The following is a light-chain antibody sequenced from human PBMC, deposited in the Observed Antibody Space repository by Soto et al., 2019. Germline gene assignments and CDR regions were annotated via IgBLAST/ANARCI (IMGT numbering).Light chain of an antibody. CDR1: SSNIGNNH. V-gene: IGLV1-47*01. Sequence: QSVLTQPPSASGTPGQRVTISCSGSSSNIGNNHVYWYQQLPGTAPKLLIYRSNQRPSGVTDRFSGSRSGTSASLAISGLRSEDEADYHCAAWDGSLSGVIFGGGTKLTVL. CDR3: AAWDGSLSGVI. J-gene: IGLJ2*01. CDR2: RSN.